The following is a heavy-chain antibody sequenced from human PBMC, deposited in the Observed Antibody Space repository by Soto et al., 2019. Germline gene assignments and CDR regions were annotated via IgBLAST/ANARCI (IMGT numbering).Heavy chain of an antibody. CDR1: GGSISSYY. CDR2: IYYSGRT. V-gene: IGHV4-59*01. J-gene: IGHJ3*02. CDR3: ARALILTGYYIHDAFDI. D-gene: IGHD3-9*01. Sequence: SETLSLTCTVSGGSISSYYWSWIRKPPGKGLKWIGYIYYSGRTNYNPSLKSRVTISVDTSKNQFSLKLSSVTAADTAVYYCARALILTGYYIHDAFDIWGQGTMVT.